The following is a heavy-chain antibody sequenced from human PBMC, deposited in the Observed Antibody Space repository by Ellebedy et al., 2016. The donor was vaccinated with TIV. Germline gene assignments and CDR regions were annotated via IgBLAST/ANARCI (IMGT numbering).Heavy chain of an antibody. Sequence: SVKVSXXASGGTFSSYAISWVRQAPGQGLEWMGGIIPIFGTANYAQKFQGRVTITADESTSTAYMELSSLRSEDTAVYYCARVMGLPFPPGRGAGEIDYWGQGTLVTVSS. CDR3: ARVMGLPFPPGRGAGEIDY. V-gene: IGHV1-69*13. CDR2: IIPIFGTA. D-gene: IGHD6-19*01. CDR1: GGTFSSYA. J-gene: IGHJ4*02.